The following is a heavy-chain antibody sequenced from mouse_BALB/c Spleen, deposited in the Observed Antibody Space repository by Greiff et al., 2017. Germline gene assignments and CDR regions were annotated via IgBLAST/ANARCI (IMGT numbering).Heavy chain of an antibody. CDR2: ISSGGST. CDR3: ARRYGSSFLYAMDY. Sequence: EVHLVESGGGLVKPGGSLKLSCAASGFTFSSYAMSWVRQTPEKRLEWVASISSGGSTYYPDSVKGRFTISRDNARNILYLQMSSLRSEDTAMYYCARRYGSSFLYAMDYWGQGTSVTVSS. D-gene: IGHD1-1*01. J-gene: IGHJ4*01. V-gene: IGHV5-6-5*01. CDR1: GFTFSSYA.